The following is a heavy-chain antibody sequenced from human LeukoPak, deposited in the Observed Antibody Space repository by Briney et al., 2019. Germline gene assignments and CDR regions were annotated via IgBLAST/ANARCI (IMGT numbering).Heavy chain of an antibody. CDR2: IYYNGNT. Sequence: SETLSLTCTVSGGTNNSYYWSWIRQPPGKRLGWIGYIYYNGNTNYNPSLKSRVTISVDMSKNQFFLKLRSVTAADTAVYYRARQSGGYYAPDYWGQGTLVTVSS. CDR3: ARQSGGYYAPDY. D-gene: IGHD1-26*01. CDR1: GGTNNSYY. J-gene: IGHJ4*02. V-gene: IGHV4-59*01.